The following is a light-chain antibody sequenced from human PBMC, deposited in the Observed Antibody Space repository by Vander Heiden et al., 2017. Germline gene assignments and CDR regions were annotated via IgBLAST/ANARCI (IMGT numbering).Light chain of an antibody. V-gene: IGKV1-27*01. CDR3: QRENSAAWT. J-gene: IGKJ1*01. Sequence: DIQMTQSPSSLSASVGDRVTITCRASQGISNYLAWYQQKPGKVPKLLIYAASTLQSGVPSRFSGSGSVTDFTLTISSLQPEDVATYYCQRENSAAWTFGQGTKVEIK. CDR1: QGISNY. CDR2: AAS.